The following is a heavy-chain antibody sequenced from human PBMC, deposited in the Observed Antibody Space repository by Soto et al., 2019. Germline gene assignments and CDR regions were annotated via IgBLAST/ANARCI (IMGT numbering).Heavy chain of an antibody. Sequence: SETLSLTCAVYGGSFSGYYWSWIRQPPGKGLEWIGEINHSGSTNYNPSLKSRVTISVDTSKNQFSLKLSSVTAADTAVYYCARVRAMVDGAPYYFDYWGQGTLVTVSS. CDR2: INHSGST. V-gene: IGHV4-34*01. CDR1: GGSFSGYY. D-gene: IGHD5-18*01. J-gene: IGHJ4*02. CDR3: ARVRAMVDGAPYYFDY.